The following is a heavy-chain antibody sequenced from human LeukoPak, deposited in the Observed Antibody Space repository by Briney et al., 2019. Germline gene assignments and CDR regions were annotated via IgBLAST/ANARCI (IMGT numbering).Heavy chain of an antibody. V-gene: IGHV4-59*08. CDR2: IYYSGST. Sequence: SETLSLTCTVPGGSISSYYWSWIRQPPGKGLEWIGYIYYSGSTNYNPSLKSRVTISVDTSKNQFSLKLSSVTAADTAVYYCARLSHHTARGYYMDVWGKGTTVTVSS. D-gene: IGHD2-2*02. CDR3: ARLSHHTARGYYMDV. J-gene: IGHJ6*03. CDR1: GGSISSYY.